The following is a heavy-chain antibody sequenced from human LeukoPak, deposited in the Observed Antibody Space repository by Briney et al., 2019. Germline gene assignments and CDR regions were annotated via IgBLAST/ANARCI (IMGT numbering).Heavy chain of an antibody. CDR1: GGSISSYY. Sequence: SETLSLTCTVSGGSISSYYWSWIRQPPGKGLEWIGYIYYSGSTNYNPSLKSRVTISVDTSKNRFSLKLSSVTAADTAVYYCARTAAQGDNAFDIWGQGTMVTVSS. D-gene: IGHD6-13*01. V-gene: IGHV4-59*12. CDR2: IYYSGST. CDR3: ARTAAQGDNAFDI. J-gene: IGHJ3*02.